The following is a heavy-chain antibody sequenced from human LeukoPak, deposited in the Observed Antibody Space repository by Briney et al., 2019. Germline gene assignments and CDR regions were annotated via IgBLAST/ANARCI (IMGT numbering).Heavy chain of an antibody. CDR1: GGSFSGYY. CDR2: IYYSGST. Sequence: SETLSLTCAVYGGSFSGYYWSWIRQPPGKGLEWIGYIYYSGSTNYNPSLKSRVTISVDTSKNQFSLKLSSVTAADTAVYYCAGTRDYYDSSGYRDNNWFDPWGQGTLVTVSS. V-gene: IGHV4-59*08. J-gene: IGHJ5*02. CDR3: AGTRDYYDSSGYRDNNWFDP. D-gene: IGHD3-22*01.